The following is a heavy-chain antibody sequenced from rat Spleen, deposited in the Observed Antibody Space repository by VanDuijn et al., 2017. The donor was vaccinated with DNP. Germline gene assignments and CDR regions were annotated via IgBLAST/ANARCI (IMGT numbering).Heavy chain of an antibody. V-gene: IGHV5-31*01. D-gene: IGHD5-1*01. J-gene: IGHJ1*01. CDR3: ARGSGTYYWYFDF. CDR1: GFTFNKYW. Sequence: EVQLVESGGDLVQPGRSLKLSCVASGFTFNKYWMTWIRQVPGKGLEWVAAITSSGGSTYYPDSVKGRFTISSDNAKNTLYLQMNSLRSEDTATYYCARGSGTYYWYFDFWGPGTMVTVSS. CDR2: ITSSGGST.